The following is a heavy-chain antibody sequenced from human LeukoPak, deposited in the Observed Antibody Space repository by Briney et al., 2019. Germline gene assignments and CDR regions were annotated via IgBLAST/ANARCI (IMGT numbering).Heavy chain of an antibody. D-gene: IGHD3-9*01. CDR3: AQEVPDYDILT. CDR2: INPSGGST. V-gene: IGHV1-46*01. CDR1: GYTFTSYY. Sequence: ASVKVSCKASGYTFTSYYMHWVRQAPGQGLEWMGIINPSGGSTSYAQKFQGRVTMTRDMSTSTVYMELSSLRSEDTAVYYCAQEVPDYDILTWGQGTLVTVSS. J-gene: IGHJ5*02.